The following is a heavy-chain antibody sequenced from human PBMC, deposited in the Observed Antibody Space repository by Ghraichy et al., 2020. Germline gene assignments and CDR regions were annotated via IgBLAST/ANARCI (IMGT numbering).Heavy chain of an antibody. CDR3: ARDGRPIDY. CDR1: GFTFSSSW. D-gene: IGHD1-1*01. V-gene: IGHV3-7*03. CDR2: IKQDGSEK. J-gene: IGHJ4*02. Sequence: GGSLRLSCAASGFTFSSSWMSWVRQAPGKGLEWVANIKQDGSEKYYVDSVKGRFTISRDNAKSSLYLQISSLRVEDTAVYYCARDGRPIDYWGQGTLVTVSS.